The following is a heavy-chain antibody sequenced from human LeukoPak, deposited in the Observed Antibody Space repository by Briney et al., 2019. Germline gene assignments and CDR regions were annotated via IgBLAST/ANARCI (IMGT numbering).Heavy chain of an antibody. CDR3: TKGGGTYYSPFDP. CDR1: GFTFRNYG. CDR2: ISHDENKK. D-gene: IGHD3-10*01. Sequence: GGSLRLSCAASGFTFRNYGMHWVRRAPGKGLEWVTGISHDENKKYYADSVKGRFTISRDNSKSTVYLQMNSLSTEDTAVYYCTKGGGTYYSPFDPWGQGTLVTVSS. V-gene: IGHV3-30*18. J-gene: IGHJ5*02.